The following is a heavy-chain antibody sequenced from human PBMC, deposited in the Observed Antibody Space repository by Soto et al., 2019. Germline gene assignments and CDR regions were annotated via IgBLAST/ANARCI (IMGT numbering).Heavy chain of an antibody. J-gene: IGHJ6*02. Sequence: ASVKVSCKASGYSFTDYHINWVRQAPGQGPEWLGRINPKSGGTSTAQKFQGWVTMTTDTSISTASMELTRLTSDDTAIYYCARGDSTDCSNGVCSFFYNHDMDVWGQGTRSPSP. CDR2: INPKSGGT. D-gene: IGHD2-8*01. V-gene: IGHV1-2*04. CDR1: GYSFTDYH. CDR3: ARGDSTDCSNGVCSFFYNHDMDV.